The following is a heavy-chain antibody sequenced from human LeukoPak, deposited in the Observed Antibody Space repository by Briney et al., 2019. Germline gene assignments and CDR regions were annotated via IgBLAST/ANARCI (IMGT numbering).Heavy chain of an antibody. D-gene: IGHD6-19*01. CDR3: ARTQWLDHDAFDI. V-gene: IGHV4-34*01. Sequence: SETLSLTCAVYGGSFSGYSWNWIRQPPVKGLEWIGEINHSGGTNYNPSLKSRVTISVDTSKRQFSLKLSSVTAADTAVYYCARTQWLDHDAFDIWGQGTMVTVSS. CDR2: INHSGGT. CDR1: GGSFSGYS. J-gene: IGHJ3*02.